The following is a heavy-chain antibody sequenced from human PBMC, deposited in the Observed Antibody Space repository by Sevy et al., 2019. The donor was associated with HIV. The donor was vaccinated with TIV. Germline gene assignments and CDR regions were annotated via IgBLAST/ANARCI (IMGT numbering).Heavy chain of an antibody. Sequence: GESLKISCKGSGYRFTSYWIGWVRQMPGKGLEWMGIVYPDDSDIRYSPSFQGQVTISADKSINTAYLQWSSLKASDTAMYFCARRVYDSSGYPQYYFDYWGLGTLVTVSS. V-gene: IGHV5-51*01. CDR1: GYRFTSYW. CDR3: ARRVYDSSGYPQYYFDY. D-gene: IGHD3-22*01. CDR2: VYPDDSDI. J-gene: IGHJ4*02.